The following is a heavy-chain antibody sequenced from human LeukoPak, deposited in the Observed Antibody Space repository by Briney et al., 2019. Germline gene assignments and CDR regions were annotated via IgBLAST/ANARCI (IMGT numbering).Heavy chain of an antibody. Sequence: PSETLSLTCTVSGGSISRYYWSWIRQPAGKGLEWIGRIYTSGSTNYNPSLKSRVTMSVNTSKNQFSLKLSSVTAAGTAVYYCASSIAVAGYFDYWGQGTLVTVSS. CDR2: IYTSGST. J-gene: IGHJ4*02. CDR3: ASSIAVAGYFDY. D-gene: IGHD6-19*01. V-gene: IGHV4-4*07. CDR1: GGSISRYY.